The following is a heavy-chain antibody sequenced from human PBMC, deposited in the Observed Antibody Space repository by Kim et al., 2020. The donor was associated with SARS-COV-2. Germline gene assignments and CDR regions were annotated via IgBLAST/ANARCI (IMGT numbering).Heavy chain of an antibody. CDR3: AREGSITIFGVVNFGLFDI. D-gene: IGHD3-3*01. V-gene: IGHV3-20*04. CDR2: INWNGGST. J-gene: IGHJ3*02. Sequence: GGSLRLSCAASGFTFDDYGMSWVRQAPGKGLEWVSGINWNGGSTGYADSVTGRFTISRDNAKNSLYLQMNSLRTEDTALYYCAREGSITIFGVVNFGLFDIWGQGTMVTVSS. CDR1: GFTFDDYG.